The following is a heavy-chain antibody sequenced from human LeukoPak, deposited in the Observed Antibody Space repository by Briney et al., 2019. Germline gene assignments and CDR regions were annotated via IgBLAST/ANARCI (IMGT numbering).Heavy chain of an antibody. D-gene: IGHD2-2*01. CDR2: INSDASVT. CDR3: ARICSSTDCLIPD. CDR1: GFTFSRHW. J-gene: IGHJ4*02. V-gene: IGHV3-74*01. Sequence: GGSLRLSCAASGFTFSRHWMHWVRQAPGKGLVWISRINSDASVTNYADFVKGRFTISRDNAKNTVYLQINSLRDEDTAVYYCARICSSTDCLIPDWGQGTLVTVSS.